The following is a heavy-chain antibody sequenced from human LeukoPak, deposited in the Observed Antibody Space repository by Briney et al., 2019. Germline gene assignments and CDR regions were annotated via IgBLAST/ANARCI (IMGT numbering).Heavy chain of an antibody. CDR1: GGSTSGSSYY. J-gene: IGHJ4*02. CDR2: IYYSGST. D-gene: IGHD5-24*01. Sequence: SETLSLTCTVSGGSTSGSSYYWGWIRQPPGKGLEWIGSIYYSGSTNYNPSLKSRVTISVDTSKNQFSLKLSSVTAADTAVYYRARVNPRDGYNRVFDYWGQGTLVTVSS. CDR3: ARVNPRDGYNRVFDY. V-gene: IGHV4-39*07.